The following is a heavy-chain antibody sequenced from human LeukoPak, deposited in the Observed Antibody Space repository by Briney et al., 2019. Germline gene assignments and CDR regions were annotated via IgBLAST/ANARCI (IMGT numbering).Heavy chain of an antibody. J-gene: IGHJ6*03. D-gene: IGHD6-19*01. Sequence: GASVKVSCKASGYTFTSYGISWVRQAPGQGLEWMGWISAYNGNTNYAQKLQGRVTMTTDTSTSTAYMELRSLRSDDTAVYYCARAPYSSGWYGYYYYYMDVRGKGTTVTVSS. CDR1: GYTFTSYG. CDR3: ARAPYSSGWYGYYYYYMDV. V-gene: IGHV1-18*01. CDR2: ISAYNGNT.